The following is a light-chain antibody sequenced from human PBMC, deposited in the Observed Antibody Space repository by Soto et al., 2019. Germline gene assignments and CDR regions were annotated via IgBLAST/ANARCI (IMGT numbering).Light chain of an antibody. CDR1: QGISSY. Sequence: IQLTQSPSSMSASVGDRVTITCRASQGISSYLAWYQQKPGKAPKVLIYAASTLQRGVPSRFSGSASGTDFTLTISSLQPEDFSTFFCQQLNSYPPTFGQGTELQIK. CDR2: AAS. J-gene: IGKJ2*01. CDR3: QQLNSYPPT. V-gene: IGKV1-9*01.